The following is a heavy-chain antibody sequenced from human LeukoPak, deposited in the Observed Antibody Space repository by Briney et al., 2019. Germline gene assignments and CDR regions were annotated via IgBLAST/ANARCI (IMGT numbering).Heavy chain of an antibody. CDR2: ISAYNGNT. V-gene: IGHV1-18*01. Sequence: ASVKVSCKASGYTFTSYGISWVRQAPGQGLEWMGWISAYNGNTNYAQKLQGRVTMTTDTSTSTAYMELRSLRSDDTAVYYCALDSSGYFGYYFDYWGQGTLVTVSS. CDR3: ALDSSGYFGYYFDY. J-gene: IGHJ4*02. D-gene: IGHD3-22*01. CDR1: GYTFTSYG.